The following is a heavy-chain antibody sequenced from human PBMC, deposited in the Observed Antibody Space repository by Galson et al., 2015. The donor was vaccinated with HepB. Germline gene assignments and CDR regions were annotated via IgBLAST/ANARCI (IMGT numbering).Heavy chain of an antibody. CDR1: GFTVSSNY. V-gene: IGHV3-53*01. Sequence: SLRLSCAASGFTVSSNYMSWVRQAPGRGLEWVSVIYNDGSTSYADSVKGRLTISRDNSKNTLYLQMNSLRAEDTAVYYCAREGTVEYYGMDVWGQGTTVTVSS. CDR3: AREGTVEYYGMDV. D-gene: IGHD1-7*01. CDR2: IYNDGST. J-gene: IGHJ6*02.